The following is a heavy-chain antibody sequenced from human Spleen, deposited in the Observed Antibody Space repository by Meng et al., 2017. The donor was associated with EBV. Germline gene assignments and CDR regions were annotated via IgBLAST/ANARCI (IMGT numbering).Heavy chain of an antibody. Sequence: QLQLGASDPGKMKPSESLSLTCTVCGDSISSFYYWGWIRQPPGRGLEWIGSVNYTGSTYYSPSLKSRVTVSVDTSKDQFSLRLTSVTAADTTVYYCARPFPSWQSPRLDPFGAWGQGTLVTVSS. V-gene: IGHV4-39*01. CDR1: GDSISSFYY. D-gene: IGHD6-19*01. CDR3: ARPFPSWQSPRLDPFGA. CDR2: VNYTGST. J-gene: IGHJ5*02.